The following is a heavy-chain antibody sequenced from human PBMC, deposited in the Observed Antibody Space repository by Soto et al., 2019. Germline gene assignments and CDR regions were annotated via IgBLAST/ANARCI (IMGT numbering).Heavy chain of an antibody. V-gene: IGHV4-59*01. CDR1: GGSLSGYY. CDR2: IYYSGNT. Sequence: TSETLSLTCTVSGGSLSGYYWSWIRQPPGKGLEWIGYIYYSGNTNYNSSLKSRVAISLDTSKNQFSLNLASVTAADTAVYYCARHLVATLWVYFDSWGQGTLVTVS. CDR3: ARHLVATLWVYFDS. J-gene: IGHJ4*02. D-gene: IGHD5-12*01.